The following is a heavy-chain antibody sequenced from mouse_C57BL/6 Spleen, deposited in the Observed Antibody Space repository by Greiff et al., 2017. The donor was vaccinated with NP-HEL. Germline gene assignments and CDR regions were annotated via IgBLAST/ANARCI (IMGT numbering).Heavy chain of an antibody. J-gene: IGHJ4*01. CDR1: GYTFTGYW. D-gene: IGHD1-1*01. CDR2: ILPGSGST. V-gene: IGHV1-9*01. Sequence: VQLQQSGAELMKPGASVKLSCKATGYTFTGYWIEWVKQRPGHGLEWIGEILPGSGSTNYNEKFKGKATFTADTSSNTAYMQISSLTTEDSAIYYCARLGYYGSSLYAMDYWGQGTSVTVSS. CDR3: ARLGYYGSSLYAMDY.